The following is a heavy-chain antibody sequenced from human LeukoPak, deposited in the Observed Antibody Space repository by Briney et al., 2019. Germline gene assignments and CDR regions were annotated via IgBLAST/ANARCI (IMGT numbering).Heavy chain of an antibody. CDR1: GGSFSNYY. Sequence: SETLSLTCAVYGGSFSNYYWSWIRQPPGKGLEWIGEINHSGSTYYNPSLKSRVTISVDRSKNQFSLKLSSVTAADTAVYYCARHPRGISAATYYFDYWGQGTLVTVSS. D-gene: IGHD6-25*01. J-gene: IGHJ4*02. CDR2: INHSGST. V-gene: IGHV4-34*01. CDR3: ARHPRGISAATYYFDY.